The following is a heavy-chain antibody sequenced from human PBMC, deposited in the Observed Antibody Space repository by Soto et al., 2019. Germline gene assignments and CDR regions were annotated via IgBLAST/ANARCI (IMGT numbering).Heavy chain of an antibody. V-gene: IGHV3-20*04. D-gene: IGHD3-16*01. CDR1: GFIFDAQA. J-gene: IGHJ4*02. CDR2: INWIGGST. Sequence: HGGSMRLSCAASGFIFDAQAMSWVRQAPGKGLEWVSAINWIGGSTNYADSMKGRFTISRDNAKNSLYLQMSSLRAEDTALYYCARHGGTPDLYFDYWGQGTPVTVSS. CDR3: ARHGGTPDLYFDY.